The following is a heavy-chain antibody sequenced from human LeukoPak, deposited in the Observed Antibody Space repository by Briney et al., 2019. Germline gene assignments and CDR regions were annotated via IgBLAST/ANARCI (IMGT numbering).Heavy chain of an antibody. CDR2: IYYSWST. J-gene: IGHJ6*02. D-gene: IGHD6-6*01. CDR1: GGSISSYY. V-gene: IGHV4-59*01. CDR3: AREGSSYYYYGMDV. Sequence: SSETLTLTCTVSGGSISSYYWSWIRQPPGKGLEWIGYIYYSWSTNYNPSLKRRVTISVDTSKNQFSLKLSSVTAADTAVYYCAREGSSYYYYGMDVWGQGTTVTVSS.